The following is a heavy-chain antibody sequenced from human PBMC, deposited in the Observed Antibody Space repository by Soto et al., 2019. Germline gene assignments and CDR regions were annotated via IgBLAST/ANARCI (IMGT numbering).Heavy chain of an antibody. CDR1: GSTFTRSY. V-gene: IGHV1-2*02. J-gene: IGHJ4*02. CDR3: ARSSPLLGETGTTGVDD. Sequence: QVQLVQSGAEVMKPGASLKVSCKTSGSTFTRSYIHWVRQAPGQGLEWIGWISPNNGDTHFAQRFQGRVTMTRDRTIGTAYMELSSLTSDDTAVYYCARSSPLLGETGTTGVDDWGQGTLVTVSS. CDR2: ISPNNGDT. D-gene: IGHD1-1*01.